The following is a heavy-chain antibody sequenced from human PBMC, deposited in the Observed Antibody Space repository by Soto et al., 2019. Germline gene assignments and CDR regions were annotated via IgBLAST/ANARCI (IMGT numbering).Heavy chain of an antibody. CDR1: GFTFSSYA. Sequence: LRLSCAASGFTFSSYAMHWVRQAPGKGLEWVAVISYDGSNKYYADSVKGRFTISRDNSKNTLYLQMNSLRAEDTAVYYCARVSLLYSSGWFSATGSWFDPWGQGTLVTVSS. CDR3: ARVSLLYSSGWFSATGSWFDP. V-gene: IGHV3-30-3*01. J-gene: IGHJ5*02. D-gene: IGHD6-19*01. CDR2: ISYDGSNK.